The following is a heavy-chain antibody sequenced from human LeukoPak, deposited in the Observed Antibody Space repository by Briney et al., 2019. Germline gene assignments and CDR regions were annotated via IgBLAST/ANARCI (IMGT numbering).Heavy chain of an antibody. D-gene: IGHD3-22*01. Sequence: PSETLSLTCTVSRGSISSGGHYWSWIRQHPGKGLEWIGYIYYSGSTYYNPSLKSRVTISVDTSKNQFSLKLSSVTAADTAVYYCARYGTTYYYDSSGHGKSTFDYWGQGTLVTVSS. CDR3: ARYGTTYYYDSSGHGKSTFDY. CDR1: RGSISSGGHY. CDR2: IYYSGST. V-gene: IGHV4-31*03. J-gene: IGHJ4*02.